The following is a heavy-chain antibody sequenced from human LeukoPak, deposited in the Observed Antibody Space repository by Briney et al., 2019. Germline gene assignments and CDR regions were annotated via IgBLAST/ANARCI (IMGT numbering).Heavy chain of an antibody. CDR3: AKDQGYSGYEGGDV. CDR2: LSASGGST. D-gene: IGHD5-12*01. J-gene: IGHJ6*02. V-gene: IGHV3-23*01. CDR1: GFTFTNYA. Sequence: GGSLRLSCAASGFTFTNYAMSWVRQAPGKGLEWVSALSASGGSTYYADSVKGRFTISRDNSKNTLYRQMNSLRAEDTAVYYCAKDQGYSGYEGGDVWGQGTTVTVSS.